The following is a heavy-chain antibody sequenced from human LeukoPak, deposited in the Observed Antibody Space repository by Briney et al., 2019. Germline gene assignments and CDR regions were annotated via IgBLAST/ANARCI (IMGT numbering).Heavy chain of an antibody. CDR3: ARSSGWSLFDY. J-gene: IGHJ4*02. Sequence: GASVKVSCKASAYTFTSYYMHWVRQAPGQGLEWMGWINPNSGCTNYAQKFQGRVTMTRDTSIGTAYMELSTLRSDDTAVYYCARSSGWSLFDYWGQGTLVTVSS. CDR2: INPNSGCT. D-gene: IGHD6-19*01. CDR1: AYTFTSYY. V-gene: IGHV1-2*02.